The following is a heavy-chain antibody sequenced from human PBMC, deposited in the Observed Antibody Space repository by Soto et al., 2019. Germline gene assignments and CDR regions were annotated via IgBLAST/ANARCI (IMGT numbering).Heavy chain of an antibody. J-gene: IGHJ4*02. CDR2: ISGSGGLT. CDR3: EKSLSASPNYFFDY. CDR1: GFPFSSYA. Sequence: EMQLLVSGGGLVQPGGSLRLSCAASGFPFSSYAMSWVRQAPGKGLEWVSGISGSGGLTYYADSVKGRFTISRDNSKNTLYLQMNSLIADDTAVDYCEKSLSASPNYFFDYWGQGTLVIVSS. V-gene: IGHV3-23*01.